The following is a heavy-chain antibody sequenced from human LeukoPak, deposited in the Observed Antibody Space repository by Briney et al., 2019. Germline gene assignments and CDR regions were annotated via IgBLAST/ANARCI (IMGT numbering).Heavy chain of an antibody. D-gene: IGHD6-13*01. Sequence: GGSLRLSCAASGLTFISYDMHWVRQTPGKGLEWVSSIATTGDTYYTDSVKGRFTISRENAKKSLYLQMSSLRADDTAVYYCARAPYRAAAALYFDYWGQGTLVTVSS. J-gene: IGHJ4*02. CDR3: ARAPYRAAAALYFDY. CDR2: IATTGDT. CDR1: GLTFISYD. V-gene: IGHV3-13*01.